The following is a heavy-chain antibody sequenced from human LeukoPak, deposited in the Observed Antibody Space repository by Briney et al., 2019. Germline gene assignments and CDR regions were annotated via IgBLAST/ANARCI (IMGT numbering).Heavy chain of an antibody. V-gene: IGHV4-31*03. J-gene: IGHJ4*02. CDR3: ARETYYYDSSGYYLYYFDY. CDR2: IYYSGST. D-gene: IGHD3-22*01. CDR1: GGSISSGGYY. Sequence: SETLSLTCTVSGGSISSGGYYWSWIRQHPGKGLEWIGYIYYSGSTYYNPSLKSRVTISVDTSKNQFSLKLSSVTAADTAVYYCARETYYYDSSGYYLYYFDYWGQGTLVTVSS.